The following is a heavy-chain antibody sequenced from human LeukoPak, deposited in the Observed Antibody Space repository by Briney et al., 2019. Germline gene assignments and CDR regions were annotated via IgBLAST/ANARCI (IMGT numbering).Heavy chain of an antibody. Sequence: PGGSLRLSCAASGLTFSNAWMNWVRQAPGKGLEWVGRIKSKTDGGTTDYATPVNGRFSISREDSKNTLYLQMNSLRAEDTAVYHCAKGLNSAYYYSPHDAFDIWGQGTMVTVSS. V-gene: IGHV3-15*07. CDR1: GLTFSNAW. J-gene: IGHJ3*02. CDR2: IKSKTDGGTT. D-gene: IGHD3-22*01. CDR3: AKGLNSAYYYSPHDAFDI.